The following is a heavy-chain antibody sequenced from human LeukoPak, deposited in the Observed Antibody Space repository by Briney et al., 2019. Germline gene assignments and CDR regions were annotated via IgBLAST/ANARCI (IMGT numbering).Heavy chain of an antibody. D-gene: IGHD4-17*01. J-gene: IGHJ4*02. V-gene: IGHV3-53*01. CDR3: ARGDPYGDYVDY. Sequence: GGSLRLSCVASGFTVSSNYMTWVRQAPGKGLEWVSVIYSNGNTYYADSVKGPFTVSRDNSKNTLYLQMHSLRADDTAVYYCARGDPYGDYVDYWGQGTLVTVSS. CDR1: GFTVSSNY. CDR2: IYSNGNT.